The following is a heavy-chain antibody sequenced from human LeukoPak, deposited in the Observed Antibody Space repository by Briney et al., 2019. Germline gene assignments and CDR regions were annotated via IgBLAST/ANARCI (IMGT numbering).Heavy chain of an antibody. D-gene: IGHD3-10*01. CDR2: IYHSGGT. J-gene: IGHJ4*02. V-gene: IGHV4-4*02. Sequence: PSETLSLTCAVSGGSISSSNWWSWVRQPPGKGLEWIGEIYHSGGTNYNPSLKSRVTISVDKSKNQFSLKLSSVTAADTAVYYCARDLRDVLLWFGEFQDWGQGTLVTVSS. CDR1: GGSISSSNW. CDR3: ARDLRDVLLWFGEFQD.